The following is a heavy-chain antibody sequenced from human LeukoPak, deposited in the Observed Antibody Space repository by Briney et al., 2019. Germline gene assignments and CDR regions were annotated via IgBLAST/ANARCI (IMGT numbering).Heavy chain of an antibody. CDR3: ARANGYGLLDY. CDR2: ISAYNGNT. CDR1: GYSFTSYG. V-gene: IGHV1-18*01. J-gene: IGHJ4*02. D-gene: IGHD5-18*01. Sequence: ASVKVSYKASGYSFTSYGINWVRQAPGQGLEWMGWISAYNGNTNYAQKLQGRVTLTTDTSTSTAYMELRSLRSDDTAVYYCARANGYGLLDYWGQGALVTVSS.